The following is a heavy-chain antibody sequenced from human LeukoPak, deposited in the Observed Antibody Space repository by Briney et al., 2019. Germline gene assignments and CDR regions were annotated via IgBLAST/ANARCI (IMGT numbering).Heavy chain of an antibody. CDR3: ARETTDGIAVAGLDY. V-gene: IGHV3-23*01. CDR1: GFTFSSYA. Sequence: GGSLRLSCAASGFTFSSYAMSWVRQAPGKGLEWVSAISGSGGSTYYADSVKGRFTISRDNSKNTLNLQMNSLRAEDTAVYYCARETTDGIAVAGLDYWGQGTLVTVSS. CDR2: ISGSGGST. J-gene: IGHJ4*02. D-gene: IGHD6-19*01.